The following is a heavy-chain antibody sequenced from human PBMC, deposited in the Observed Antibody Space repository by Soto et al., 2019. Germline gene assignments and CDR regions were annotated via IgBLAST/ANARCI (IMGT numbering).Heavy chain of an antibody. CDR1: GGTFSSYS. CDR2: IIPIFGTA. D-gene: IGHD1-26*01. CDR3: ARDGGRHSGGIDY. J-gene: IGHJ4*02. Sequence: QGQLVQSGAEVKKPGASVKVSCKASGGTFSSYSINWVRQAPGQGLEWMGEIIPIFGTANYAQKFQGRVTITGDESKSTAYLELGSLRSEDAAVYYCARDGGRHSGGIDYWGQGTLVTVSS. V-gene: IGHV1-69*01.